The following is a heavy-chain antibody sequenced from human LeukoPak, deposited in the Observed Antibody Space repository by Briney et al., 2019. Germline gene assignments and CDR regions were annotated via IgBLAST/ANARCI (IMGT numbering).Heavy chain of an antibody. D-gene: IGHD4-17*01. CDR1: GLAFSSIG. CDR2: IWYDGTNK. Sequence: GGSLRLSCAASGLAFSSIGMHWVRQAPGKGLEWVAVIWYDGTNKYYADSVKGRFTISRDNSKNTLYLQMNSLRAEDTAVYYCARATVTRWFDPWGQGTLVTVSS. CDR3: ARATVTRWFDP. J-gene: IGHJ5*02. V-gene: IGHV3-33*01.